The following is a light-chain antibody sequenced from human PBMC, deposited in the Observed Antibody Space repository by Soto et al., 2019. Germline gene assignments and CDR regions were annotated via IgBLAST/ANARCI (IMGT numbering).Light chain of an antibody. CDR2: GAS. Sequence: DFQMTQSPSSLSASVGDRVTITCRASQGIGDDLGWYQQRPGEAPKRLIYGASILPSGVPSRFSGGGSGTEFTLTISGLQPEDFATYFCLEHNTYPFTFGGGTKVEIK. V-gene: IGKV1-17*01. J-gene: IGKJ4*01. CDR1: QGIGDD. CDR3: LEHNTYPFT.